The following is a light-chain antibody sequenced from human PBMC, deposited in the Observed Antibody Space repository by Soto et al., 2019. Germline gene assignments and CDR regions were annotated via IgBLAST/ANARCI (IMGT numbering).Light chain of an antibody. CDR2: GAS. CDR3: QHYSTWPWT. V-gene: IGKV3-15*01. Sequence: EIVMTQSPATLSVSPGERATLSCRASQSVDSKLAWYQQKPGQGPRLLIYGASSRATGIPARFSGSGSGTELTLTISSLQSEDFAIYYCQHYSTWPWTFGQGTKVEIK. CDR1: QSVDSK. J-gene: IGKJ1*01.